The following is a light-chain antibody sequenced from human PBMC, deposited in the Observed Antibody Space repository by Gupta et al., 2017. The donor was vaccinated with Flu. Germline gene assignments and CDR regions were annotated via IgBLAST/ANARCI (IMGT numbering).Light chain of an antibody. J-gene: IGLJ3*02. CDR3: QSYDSSNQV. CDR1: SGSIASNY. V-gene: IGLV6-57*01. Sequence: NFMLTQPHSVSESPGKTVTISCTRSSGSIASNYVQCYQQRPGSSPTTVIYEDNKRPSGVPDRFSGSNDSSSNSASLTISGLKTEDEADYYCQSYDSSNQVFGGGTKLTVL. CDR2: EDN.